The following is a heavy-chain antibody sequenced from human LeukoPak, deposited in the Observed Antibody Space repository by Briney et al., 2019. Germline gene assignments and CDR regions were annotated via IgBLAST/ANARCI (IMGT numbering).Heavy chain of an antibody. V-gene: IGHV3-30-3*01. CDR2: ISYDGSNK. J-gene: IGHJ4*02. CDR1: GFTFSSYA. D-gene: IGHD3-10*01. Sequence: GGSLRLSRAASGFTFSSYAMHWVRQAPGKGLEWVAVISYDGSNKYYADSVKGRFTISRDNSKNTLYLQMNSLRAEDTAVYYCARDGDMVRGVMDYWGQGTLVTVSS. CDR3: ARDGDMVRGVMDY.